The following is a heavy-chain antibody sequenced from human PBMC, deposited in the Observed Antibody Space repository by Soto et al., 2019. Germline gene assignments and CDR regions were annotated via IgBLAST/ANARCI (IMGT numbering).Heavy chain of an antibody. J-gene: IGHJ3*02. Sequence: SETLSLTCAVYGGSFSGYYWSWIRQPPGKGLEWIGEINHSGSTNYNPSLKSRVTISVDTSKNQFSLKLSSVTAADTAVYYCARVIENDAFDIWGQGTMVTVSS. V-gene: IGHV4-34*01. CDR1: GGSFSGYY. D-gene: IGHD2-21*01. CDR3: ARVIENDAFDI. CDR2: INHSGST.